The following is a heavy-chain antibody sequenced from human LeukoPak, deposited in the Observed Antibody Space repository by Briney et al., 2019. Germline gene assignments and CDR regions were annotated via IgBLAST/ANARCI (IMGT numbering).Heavy chain of an antibody. D-gene: IGHD6-13*01. CDR2: ISAYNGNT. CDR1: GYMFTSYG. V-gene: IGHV1-18*01. J-gene: IGHJ6*02. CDR3: ARSLAAGTSGGMDV. Sequence: ASVKVSCKASGYMFTSYGISWARQAPGQGLEWMGWISAYNGNTKYAQKFQGRVTMTTDTSTSTAHMELRSLRSDDTAVYYCARSLAAGTSGGMDVWGQGTTVTVSS.